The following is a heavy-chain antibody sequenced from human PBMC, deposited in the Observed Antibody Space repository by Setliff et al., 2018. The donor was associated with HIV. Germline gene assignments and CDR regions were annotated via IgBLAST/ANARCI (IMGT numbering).Heavy chain of an antibody. J-gene: IGHJ6*03. V-gene: IGHV4-59*02. CDR2: IHYSGST. CDR3: ARDKGYYYMDV. Sequence: SETLSLTCTVSGGSVNIFYWSWIRQPPGKGLEWLGYIHYSGSTYYNPSLKSRVTMSLDTSKNQFSLKVSSVTAADTAVYYCARDKGYYYMDVWGKGITVTVSS. CDR1: GGSVNIFY.